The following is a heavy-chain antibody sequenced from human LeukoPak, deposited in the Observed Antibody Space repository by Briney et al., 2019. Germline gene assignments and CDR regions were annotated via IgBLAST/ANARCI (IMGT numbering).Heavy chain of an antibody. V-gene: IGHV1-18*01. CDR3: ARVAVAEVSFDY. CDR2: ISACNGNT. Sequence: GASVKVSCKASGYSFTSFGMSWVRQAPGQGLEWMGWISACNGNTSYAQKLQGRVTITADKSTSTAYMELSSLRSEDTAVYYCARVAVAEVSFDYWGQGTLVTVSS. J-gene: IGHJ4*02. D-gene: IGHD6-19*01. CDR1: GYSFTSFG.